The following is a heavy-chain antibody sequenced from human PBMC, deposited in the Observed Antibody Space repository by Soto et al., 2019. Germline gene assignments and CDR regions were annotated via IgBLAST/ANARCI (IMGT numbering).Heavy chain of an antibody. CDR1: GFTFSSYY. CDR2: ISSGSTTI. Sequence: PGGSLRLSCAASGFTFSSYYMNWVRKAPGKGLEWVSYISSGSTTIYYADSVKGRFTISRDNAKNSLYLQMNSLRDEDTAMYYCARDSHFGYGMDVWGQGTTVTVS. CDR3: ARDSHFGYGMDV. D-gene: IGHD3-10*01. J-gene: IGHJ6*02. V-gene: IGHV3-48*02.